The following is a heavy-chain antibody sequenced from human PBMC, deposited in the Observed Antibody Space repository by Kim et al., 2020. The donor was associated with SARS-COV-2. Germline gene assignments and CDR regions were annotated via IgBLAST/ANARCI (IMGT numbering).Heavy chain of an antibody. CDR2: ISYDGSNK. V-gene: IGHV3-30*04. Sequence: GGSLRLSCAASGFTFSSYAMHWVRQAPGKGLEWVAVISYDGSNKYYADSVKGRFTISRDNSKNTLYLQMNSLRAEDTAVYYCARDQGVTPRYYYYGLDVWGQGTPVTVSS. D-gene: IGHD4-4*01. J-gene: IGHJ6*02. CDR1: GFTFSSYA. CDR3: ARDQGVTPRYYYYGLDV.